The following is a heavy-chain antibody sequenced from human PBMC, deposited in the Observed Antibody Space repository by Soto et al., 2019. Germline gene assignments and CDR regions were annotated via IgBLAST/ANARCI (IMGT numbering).Heavy chain of an antibody. V-gene: IGHV4-59*01. CDR3: SREMHAGFAHYVDS. Sequence: PPETMSLTCLLAGCSLTSYHLILLRPFPGKGLEWIAYTSYTGNTNYNPSLKSRVTISLDTSKNQLSLKLTSMTAADTAVDDCSREMHAGFAHYVDSWGQGTLVTVSS. CDR1: GCSLTSYH. CDR2: TSYTGNT. J-gene: IGHJ4*02.